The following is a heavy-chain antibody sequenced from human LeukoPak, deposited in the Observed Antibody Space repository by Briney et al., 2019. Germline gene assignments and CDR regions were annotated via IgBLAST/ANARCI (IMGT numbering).Heavy chain of an antibody. Sequence: ASVKVSCKASGGTFSSYALSWVRQAPGQGLEWMGWINPNSGGTNYAQKFQGRVTMTRDTSISTAYMELSRLRSDDTAVYYCARGSAYSGSYYYYYYMDVWGKGTTVTVSS. V-gene: IGHV1-2*02. CDR3: ARGSAYSGSYYYYYYMDV. J-gene: IGHJ6*03. CDR2: INPNSGGT. D-gene: IGHD1-26*01. CDR1: GGTFSSYA.